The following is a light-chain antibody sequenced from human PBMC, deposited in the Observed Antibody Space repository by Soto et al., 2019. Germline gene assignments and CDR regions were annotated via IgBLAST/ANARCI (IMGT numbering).Light chain of an antibody. V-gene: IGKV4-1*01. CDR3: QQYYSTPQT. Sequence: DIVMTQSPDSLAVSLGESATINCKSSQSVLYSSNNNNYLAWYQQKPGQPPKLLISWASTRESGVPDRFSGSGSGSDFTLTISTLQAEDVAVYYCQQYYSTPQTFGQGTKVEIK. J-gene: IGKJ1*01. CDR1: QSVLYSSNNNNY. CDR2: WAS.